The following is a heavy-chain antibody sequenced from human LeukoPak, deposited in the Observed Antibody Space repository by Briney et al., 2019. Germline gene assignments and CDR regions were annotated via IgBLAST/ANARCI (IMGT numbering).Heavy chain of an antibody. CDR3: AREGRDYYDSSGYYPDAFDI. D-gene: IGHD3-22*01. CDR2: INPNSGGT. Sequence: RASVKVSCKASGYTFTGYYMHWVRQAPGQGLEWMGWINPNSGGTNYAQKFQGRVTMTRDTSISTAYMELSRLRSDDTAVYYCAREGRDYYDSSGYYPDAFDIWGQGTMVTVSS. J-gene: IGHJ3*02. V-gene: IGHV1-2*02. CDR1: GYTFTGYY.